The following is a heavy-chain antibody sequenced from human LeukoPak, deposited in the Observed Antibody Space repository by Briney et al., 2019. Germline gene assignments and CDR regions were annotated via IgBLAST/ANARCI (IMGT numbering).Heavy chain of an antibody. Sequence: PSETLSLTCAVYDGSFSNYYWNWIRQPPGKGLQWIGEINFGGSTNYNPSLKSRVTISVDTSKNQFSLKLSSVTAADTAVYYCARESKLFFGETRWGQGTLVTVSS. CDR3: ARESKLFFGETR. V-gene: IGHV4-34*01. CDR2: INFGGST. D-gene: IGHD3-10*01. J-gene: IGHJ4*02. CDR1: DGSFSNYY.